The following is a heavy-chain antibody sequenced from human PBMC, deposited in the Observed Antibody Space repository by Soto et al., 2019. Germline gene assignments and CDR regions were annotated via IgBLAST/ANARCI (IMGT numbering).Heavy chain of an antibody. D-gene: IGHD3-10*01. CDR2: VSSRSNYI. J-gene: IGHJ5*02. Sequence: EVQLVESGGGLVKPGGSLRLSCAASGFTFTSYTMNWVRQAPGKGLEWVSSVSSRSNYIYYADSVRGRFTISRDNAKNSLYLQMNSPRAGDTAVYYFSRLDGSGRYYPRWGWFDPGGQGTLVTVSS. V-gene: IGHV3-21*01. CDR1: GFTFTSYT. CDR3: SRLDGSGRYYPRWGWFDP.